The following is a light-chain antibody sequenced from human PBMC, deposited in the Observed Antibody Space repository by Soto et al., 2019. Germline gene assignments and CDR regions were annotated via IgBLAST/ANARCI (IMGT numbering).Light chain of an antibody. CDR1: QSVSSSY. Sequence: EIALTQCPATLSLSPGERATLSCRASQSVSSSYLAWYQQKPGQAPRLLIYGASSRATGIPDRFSGSGSGTDFTLTISRLEPEDSAVYYCQQYSRAPITFGQGTRLEIK. CDR3: QQYSRAPIT. J-gene: IGKJ5*01. V-gene: IGKV3-20*01. CDR2: GAS.